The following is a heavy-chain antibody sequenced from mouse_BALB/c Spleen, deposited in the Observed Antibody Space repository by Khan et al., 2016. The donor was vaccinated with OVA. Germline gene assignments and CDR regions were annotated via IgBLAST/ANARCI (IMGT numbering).Heavy chain of an antibody. CDR2: INPSNGYT. V-gene: IGHV1-4*01. D-gene: IGHD2-14*01. J-gene: IGHJ3*01. CDR3: VRYVDYHRNDGWFAY. Sequence: VQLQQSGAELARPGASVKMSCKASGYTFTSYTIHWIKLRPGQGLEWIGYINPSNGYTNYNQKFKDKATLTADKSSTTAYMELSSLTSDDSALYNCVRYVDYHRNDGWFAYWGQGTLVTVSA. CDR1: GYTFTSYT.